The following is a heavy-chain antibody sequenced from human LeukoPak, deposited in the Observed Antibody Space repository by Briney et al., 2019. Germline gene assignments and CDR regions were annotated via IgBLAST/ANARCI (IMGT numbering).Heavy chain of an antibody. CDR2: ISGSGGST. CDR3: AKDPRYDFWSGYLPFDY. CDR1: GFTFSSYA. J-gene: IGHJ4*02. D-gene: IGHD3-3*01. Sequence: GGSLRLSCAASGFTFSSYAMSWVRQAPGKGLEWVSAISGSGGSTYYADSVKGRFTISRDNSKNTLYLQMNSLRAEDTAVYYCAKDPRYDFWSGYLPFDYWGQGTLVTVSS. V-gene: IGHV3-23*01.